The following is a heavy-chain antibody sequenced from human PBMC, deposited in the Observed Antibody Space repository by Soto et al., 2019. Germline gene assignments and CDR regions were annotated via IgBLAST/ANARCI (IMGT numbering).Heavy chain of an antibody. CDR3: ARSLLGYSSGWYWFDP. D-gene: IGHD6-19*01. V-gene: IGHV4-59*01. CDR1: GGSISSYY. Sequence: PSETLSLTCTVSGGSISSYYWIWIRQPPGKGLEWIGYIYYSGSTNYNPSLKSRVTISVDTSKNQFSLKLSSVTAADTAVYYCARSLLGYSSGWYWFDPWGQGTLVTVSS. CDR2: IYYSGST. J-gene: IGHJ5*02.